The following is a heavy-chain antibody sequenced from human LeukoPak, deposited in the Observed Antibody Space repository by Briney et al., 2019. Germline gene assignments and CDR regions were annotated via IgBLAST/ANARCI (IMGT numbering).Heavy chain of an antibody. CDR1: GFTFSNAW. CDR3: TTDGGTAMVEFDY. J-gene: IGHJ4*02. CDR2: IKSKTDGGTT. V-gene: IGHV3-15*01. Sequence: GGSLRLSCAASGFTFSNAWMSWVRQAPGKGLEWVGRIKSKTDGGTTDYAAPVKGRFTISRDDSKKTLYLQMNSLKTEDTAVYYCTTDGGTAMVEFDYWGQGTLVTVSS. D-gene: IGHD5-18*01.